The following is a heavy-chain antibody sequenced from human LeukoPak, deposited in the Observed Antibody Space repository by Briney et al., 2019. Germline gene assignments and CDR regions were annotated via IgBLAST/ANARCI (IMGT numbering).Heavy chain of an antibody. D-gene: IGHD2-15*01. CDR3: ARSRLVVGGWFDP. Sequence: SETLSLTCAVYGGSFSGYYWSWIRQPAGKGLEWIGRIYTSGSTNYSPSLKSRVTMSVDTSKNQFSLKLSSVTAADTAVYYCARSRLVVGGWFDPWGQGTLVTVSS. CDR1: GGSFSGYY. J-gene: IGHJ5*02. CDR2: IYTSGST. V-gene: IGHV4-59*10.